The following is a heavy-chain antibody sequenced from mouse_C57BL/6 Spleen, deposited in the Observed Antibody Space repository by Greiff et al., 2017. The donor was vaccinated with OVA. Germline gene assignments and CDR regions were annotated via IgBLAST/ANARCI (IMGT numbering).Heavy chain of an antibody. D-gene: IGHD2-5*01. J-gene: IGHJ4*01. CDR2: ISSGGDYI. V-gene: IGHV5-9-1*02. CDR3: TRAYYSNSMDY. CDR1: GFTFSSYA. Sequence: EVMLVESGEGLVKPGGSLKLSCAASGFTFSSYAMSWVRQTPEKRLEWVAYISSGGDYIYYADTVKGRFTISRDNARNTLYLQMSSLKSEDTAMYYCTRAYYSNSMDYWGQGTSVTVSS.